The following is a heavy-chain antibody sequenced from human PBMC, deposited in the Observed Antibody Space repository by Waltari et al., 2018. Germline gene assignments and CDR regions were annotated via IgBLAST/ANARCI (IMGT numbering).Heavy chain of an antibody. V-gene: IGHV3-48*01. D-gene: IGHD3-3*01. CDR2: ISSSSSTI. CDR1: GYTFTSYD. J-gene: IGHJ4*02. Sequence: VQLVQSGAEVKKPGASVKVSCKASGYTFTSYDINWVRQAPGKGLGWVSYISSSSSTIYYADSVKGRFTISRDNAKNSLYLQMNSLRAEDTAVYYCARVQGGVAALYYFDYWGQGTLVTVSS. CDR3: ARVQGGVAALYYFDY.